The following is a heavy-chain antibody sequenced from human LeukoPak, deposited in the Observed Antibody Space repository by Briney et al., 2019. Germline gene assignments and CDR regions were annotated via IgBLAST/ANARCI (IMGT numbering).Heavy chain of an antibody. CDR1: GDSISRYY. J-gene: IGHJ4*02. CDR2: IYTRRST. CDR3: ARDSPYIVATTSFDY. D-gene: IGHD5-12*01. V-gene: IGHV4-4*07. Sequence: SDTLSLTCTVSGDSISRYYWSWTRQPAGKGLEWIGRIYTRRSTNYNPYLKSRVTMSVDTSKNQFSLKLSSVTAADTAVYYCARDSPYIVATTSFDYWGQGTLVTVSS.